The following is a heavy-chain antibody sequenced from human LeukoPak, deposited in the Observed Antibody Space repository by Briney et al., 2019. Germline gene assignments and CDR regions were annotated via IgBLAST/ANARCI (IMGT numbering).Heavy chain of an antibody. D-gene: IGHD3-9*01. CDR3: AREFSDRFILDP. CDR1: GGSISNYY. CDR2: IYTIGST. J-gene: IGHJ5*02. Sequence: SETLSLTCSVSGGSISNYYYSWIRQAAGKELEGIGRIYTIGSTKYNPSLKSRVIISVDRSKRQVSLKLSSVTAADTAVYYCAREFSDRFILDPWGQGTLVTVSS. V-gene: IGHV4-4*07.